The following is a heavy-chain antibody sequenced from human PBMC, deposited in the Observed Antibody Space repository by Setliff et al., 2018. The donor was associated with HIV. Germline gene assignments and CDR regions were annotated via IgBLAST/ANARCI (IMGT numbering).Heavy chain of an antibody. CDR2: VATNGGST. V-gene: IGHV3-23*01. CDR1: GFTFSNYA. J-gene: IGHJ4*02. Sequence: GGSLRLSCTAAGFTFSNYAINWVRQAPGKGLEWVSSVATNGGSTYYAASVQGRFTISSDNSKSVVYLQMNSLRAEDTAVYYCVQGGLSSGWGSFWGQGTPVTVSS. D-gene: IGHD6-25*01. CDR3: VQGGLSSGWGSF.